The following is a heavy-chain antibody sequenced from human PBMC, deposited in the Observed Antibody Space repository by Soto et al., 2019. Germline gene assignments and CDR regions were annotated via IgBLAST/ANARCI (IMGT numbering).Heavy chain of an antibody. V-gene: IGHV1-8*01. Sequence: QVQLVQSGAELKKPGASVKVSCKASGYTFSNYDMNWVRQATGQGPEWIGWVNPNNGDTCYAQKFKSRVTLTTDISTTTAYMELTSLRSEDTAIYYCAKVSRKGSAIDFDYWGQGTLITVSS. J-gene: IGHJ4*02. D-gene: IGHD3-10*01. CDR2: VNPNNGDT. CDR3: AKVSRKGSAIDFDY. CDR1: GYTFSNYD.